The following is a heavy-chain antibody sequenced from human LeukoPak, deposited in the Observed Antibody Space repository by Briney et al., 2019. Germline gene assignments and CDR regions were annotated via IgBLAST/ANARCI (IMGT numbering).Heavy chain of an antibody. CDR3: AKDAHFLYGGKRDYYFDY. J-gene: IGHJ4*02. D-gene: IGHD4-23*01. V-gene: IGHV3-30*02. CDR2: IRYDGSDK. Sequence: GGSLRLSCAASGFTFVSYGMHWVRQAPGKGLEWVTFIRYDGSDKDYADSVKGRFTISRDNSKNTLYLQMNSLRREDTAVSYCAKDAHFLYGGKRDYYFDYWGQGTLVTVSS. CDR1: GFTFVSYG.